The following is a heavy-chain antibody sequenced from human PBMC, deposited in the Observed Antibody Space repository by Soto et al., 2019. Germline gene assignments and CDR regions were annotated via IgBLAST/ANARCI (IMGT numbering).Heavy chain of an antibody. D-gene: IGHD4-4*01. CDR1: GFTFDDYA. Sequence: GGSLRLSCAASGFTFDDYAMHWVRQAPGKGLEWVSLISWDGGSTYYADSVKGRFTISRDNSKNSLYLQMNSLRAEDAALYECAKPRYSNYYYYGMDVWGQGTTVTVSS. J-gene: IGHJ6*02. CDR2: ISWDGGST. V-gene: IGHV3-43D*03. CDR3: AKPRYSNYYYYGMDV.